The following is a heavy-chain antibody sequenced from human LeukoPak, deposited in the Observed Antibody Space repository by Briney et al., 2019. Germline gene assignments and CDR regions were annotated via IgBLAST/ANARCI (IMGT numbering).Heavy chain of an antibody. Sequence: ASVKVSCKASGYTFTSYGISWVRQAPGQGLEWMGWISAYNGNTNYAQKLQGRVTMTTDTSTSTAYMELRSLRSDDTAVYYCARDLSVLLWFGVPGYWGQGTLVTVSS. D-gene: IGHD3-10*01. V-gene: IGHV1-18*04. CDR2: ISAYNGNT. J-gene: IGHJ4*02. CDR3: ARDLSVLLWFGVPGY. CDR1: GYTFTSYG.